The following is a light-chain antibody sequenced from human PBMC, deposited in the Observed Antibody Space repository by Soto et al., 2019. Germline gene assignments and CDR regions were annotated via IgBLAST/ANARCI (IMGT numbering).Light chain of an antibody. CDR1: QSISTY. J-gene: IGKJ5*01. Sequence: DIQMTQSPSSLSASVGNRVTITCRASQSISTYLNWYQKKPGKAPNLLIYDASRLQSGVPSRFSGSGGGTDFTLSISSVKNEDFATYVCQQRYMDTITFGQGTRLEIK. CDR2: DAS. CDR3: QQRYMDTIT. V-gene: IGKV1-39*01.